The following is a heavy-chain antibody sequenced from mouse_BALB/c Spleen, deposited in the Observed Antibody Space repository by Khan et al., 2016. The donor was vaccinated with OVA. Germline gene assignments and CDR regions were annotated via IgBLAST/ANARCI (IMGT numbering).Heavy chain of an antibody. D-gene: IGHD1-1*01. CDR2: IGYSGST. CDR1: GYSITSDYA. V-gene: IGHV3-2*02. J-gene: IGHJ2*02. CDR3: ARGKLLLRYPDYFDY. Sequence: EVQLQESGPGLVKPSQSLSLTCTITGYSITSDYAWNWIRQFPGNKLGWMGYIGYSGSTTYNPSLKSRISITRDTSKNQFFLQLNSVTTEDTATYYCARGKLLLRYPDYFDYWCQGTSRTVSS.